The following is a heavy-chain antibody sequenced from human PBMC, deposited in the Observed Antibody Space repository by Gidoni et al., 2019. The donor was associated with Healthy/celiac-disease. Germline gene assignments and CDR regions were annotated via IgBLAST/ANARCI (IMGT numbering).Heavy chain of an antibody. D-gene: IGHD3-10*01. CDR3: ARIRKLYYGSEKGWFDP. Sequence: QVTLKESGPVLVKPTETLTLTCTVSGFSLSNARMGVSWIRQPPGKALEWLAHSFSNAEKSYSTSLKSRLTISKDTSKSQVVLTMTNMDPVDTATYYCARIRKLYYGSEKGWFDPWGQGTLVTVSS. CDR1: GFSLSNARMG. CDR2: SFSNAEK. V-gene: IGHV2-26*01. J-gene: IGHJ5*02.